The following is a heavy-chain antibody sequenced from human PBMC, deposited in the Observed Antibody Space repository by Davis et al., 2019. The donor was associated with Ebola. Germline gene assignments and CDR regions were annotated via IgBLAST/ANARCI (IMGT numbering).Heavy chain of an antibody. CDR2: INHSGST. V-gene: IGHV4-34*01. CDR3: ARTPALWSVRYYYYDMDV. D-gene: IGHD5-18*01. J-gene: IGHJ6*02. CDR1: GGSFSGYY. Sequence: SETLSLTCAVYGGSFSGYYWSWIRQPPGKGLEWIGEINHSGSTNYNPSLKSRVTISVDTSKSQFSLKLSSVTAADTAVYYCARTPALWSVRYYYYDMDVWGQGTTVTVSS.